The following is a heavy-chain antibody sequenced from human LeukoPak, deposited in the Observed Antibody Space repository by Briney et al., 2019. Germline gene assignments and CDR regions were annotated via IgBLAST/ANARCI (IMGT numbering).Heavy chain of an antibody. J-gene: IGHJ6*02. CDR2: ISGSGGST. Sequence: GGSLRLSCAASGFTFSSYAMSWVRQAPGKGLEWVSVISGSGGSTYYADSVKGRFTISRDNSKNTLSVQMNSLRAEDTSIYYCAKDQSSRCSSTSCYTYYGMDVWGQGTTVTVSS. CDR3: AKDQSSRCSSTSCYTYYGMDV. CDR1: GFTFSSYA. D-gene: IGHD2-2*01. V-gene: IGHV3-23*01.